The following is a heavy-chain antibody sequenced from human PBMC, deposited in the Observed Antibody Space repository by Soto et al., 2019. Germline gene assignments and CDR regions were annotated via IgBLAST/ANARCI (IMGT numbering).Heavy chain of an antibody. V-gene: IGHV3-72*01. D-gene: IGHD1-26*01. Sequence: EAQLVESGGGLVQPGGSLRLSCAVSGFTFSDHYMDWVRQAPGKGLEWVGRIRNRANSYTTEYAASVKGRFTISRDDSKNSLYLQMNRLKTEDTAMYYCGRRGTSGSVGLDYGGQGTLVTVSS. CDR1: GFTFSDHY. CDR2: IRNRANSYTT. J-gene: IGHJ4*02. CDR3: GRRGTSGSVGLDY.